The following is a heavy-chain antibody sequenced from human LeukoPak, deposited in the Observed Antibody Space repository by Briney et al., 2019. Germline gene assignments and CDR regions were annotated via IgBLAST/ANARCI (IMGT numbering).Heavy chain of an antibody. V-gene: IGHV3-23*01. J-gene: IGHJ6*02. D-gene: IGHD3-22*01. CDR3: AKDSPYDSSGQSDYYYYYGMDV. Sequence: GGSLRLSCSASGFTFSDYWMPWVRQAPGKGLEWVSAISGSGGSTYYADSVKGRFTISRDNSKNTLYLQMNSLRAEDTAVYYCAKDSPYDSSGQSDYYYYYGMDVWGQGTTVTVSS. CDR1: GFTFSDYW. CDR2: ISGSGGST.